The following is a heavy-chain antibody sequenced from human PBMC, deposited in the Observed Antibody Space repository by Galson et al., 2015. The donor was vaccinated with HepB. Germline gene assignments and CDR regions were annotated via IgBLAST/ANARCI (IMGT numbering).Heavy chain of an antibody. CDR2: ITGNSGRT. D-gene: IGHD3/OR15-3a*01. J-gene: IGHJ4*02. Sequence: SLRLSCATSGFTFRSYVISWVRQAPGKGLEWVSTITGNSGRTYYADSVKGRFTISRDNSKNTLSLQMNSLRAEDTAVYYCARSLGLVNFDYWGQGTVVTVSS. CDR1: GFTFRSYV. V-gene: IGHV3-23*01. CDR3: ARSLGLVNFDY.